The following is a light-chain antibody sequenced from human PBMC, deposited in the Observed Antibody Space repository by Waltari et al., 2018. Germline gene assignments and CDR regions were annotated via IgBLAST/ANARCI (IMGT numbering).Light chain of an antibody. CDR1: QDISTY. CDR3: QQYGNRPWT. J-gene: IGKJ1*01. Sequence: DIQTTQSPTSLSASVGDRVTIACQASQDISTYLNWYQQKPGKAPKLLIYDTSYLETGVPSRFSGSGSGTDFTLTISSLRPEDIATYFCQQYGNRPWTFGQGTKVEIK. V-gene: IGKV1-33*01. CDR2: DTS.